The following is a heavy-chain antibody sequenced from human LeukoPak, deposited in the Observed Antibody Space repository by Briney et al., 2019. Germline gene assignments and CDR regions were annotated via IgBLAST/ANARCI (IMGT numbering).Heavy chain of an antibody. CDR3: ASEETTNGGWTPNY. Sequence: GGSLRLSCATSGFTFSSSWMHWVRQGPGKGLVWVSRINTDGSNTIYADSVKGRFTISRDNAKNTLYLQMNSLRAEDTAVYYCASEETTNGGWTPNYWGQGTLVTVSS. V-gene: IGHV3-74*01. D-gene: IGHD6-19*01. J-gene: IGHJ4*02. CDR1: GFTFSSSW. CDR2: INTDGSNT.